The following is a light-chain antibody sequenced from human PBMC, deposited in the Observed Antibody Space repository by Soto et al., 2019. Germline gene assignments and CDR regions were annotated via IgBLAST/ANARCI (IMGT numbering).Light chain of an antibody. V-gene: IGLV2-23*01. CDR1: SSDVGSYNL. J-gene: IGLJ2*01. Sequence: QSALTQPASVSGSPGQSITISCTGTSSDVGSYNLVSWYQQHPGKAPKLMIYEGSKRPSGVSNRFSGSKSGNTASLTISGLQAEDEADYYCCSYAGSSTLVVFGGGTTHTVL. CDR2: EGS. CDR3: CSYAGSSTLVV.